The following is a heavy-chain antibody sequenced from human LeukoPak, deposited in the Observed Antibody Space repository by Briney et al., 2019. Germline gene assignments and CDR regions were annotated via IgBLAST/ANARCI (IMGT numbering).Heavy chain of an antibody. D-gene: IGHD2-2*02. Sequence: QPGGSLRLSCAASGFTFSSYAMSCVRPAPGKGLEWVSAISGGGGSTYYADSVKGRFTISRDTSKKTVYLQINLLRADDTACYYCARDTYCPSTSCYTGYFQHWGQGTLVTVSS. CDR1: GFTFSSYA. V-gene: IGHV3-23*01. CDR2: ISGGGGST. J-gene: IGHJ1*01. CDR3: ARDTYCPSTSCYTGYFQH.